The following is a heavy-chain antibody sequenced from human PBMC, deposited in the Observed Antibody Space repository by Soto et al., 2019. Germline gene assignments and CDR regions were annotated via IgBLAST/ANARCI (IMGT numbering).Heavy chain of an antibody. V-gene: IGHV1-18*01. CDR3: ARHYRITILRPETAHDAFNN. D-gene: IGHD3-3*01. J-gene: IGHJ3*02. CDR2: ISAYNGNT. CDR1: GYTFTSYG. Sequence: QVQLVQSGAEVKKPGASVKVSCKASGYTFTSYGISWVRQAPGQGLEWMGWISAYNGNTNYAQKLQGRVTMTTDTSPSTAYMELRSLRSDDTAVYYCARHYRITILRPETAHDAFNNWGQETMVTVSS.